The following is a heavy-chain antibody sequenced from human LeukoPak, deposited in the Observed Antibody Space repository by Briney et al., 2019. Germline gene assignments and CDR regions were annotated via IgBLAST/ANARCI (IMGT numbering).Heavy chain of an antibody. CDR1: GGSISSDDYN. CDR3: AREFDS. J-gene: IGHJ4*02. Sequence: SSETLSLTCTVSGGSISSDDYNWSWIRQPAGKGLEWIGRIHTGGSTNYNPSLKSRVTISMDTSKNHFSLKLSSVTAADTAVYYCAREFDSWGQGTLVTVSS. V-gene: IGHV4-61*02. CDR2: IHTGGST.